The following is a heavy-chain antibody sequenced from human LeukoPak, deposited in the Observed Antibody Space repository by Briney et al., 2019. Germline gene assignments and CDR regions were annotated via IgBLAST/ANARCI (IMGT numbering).Heavy chain of an antibody. CDR3: ARQYSSGWYGYYFDY. J-gene: IGHJ4*02. Sequence: SETLSLTCTVSGGSISSYYWSWIRQPPGKGLEWIGYIYYSGSTNYNPSHKSRVTISVDTSKNQFSLKLSSVTAADTAVYYCARQYSSGWYGYYFDYWGQGTLVTVSS. CDR1: GGSISSYY. CDR2: IYYSGST. V-gene: IGHV4-59*08. D-gene: IGHD6-19*01.